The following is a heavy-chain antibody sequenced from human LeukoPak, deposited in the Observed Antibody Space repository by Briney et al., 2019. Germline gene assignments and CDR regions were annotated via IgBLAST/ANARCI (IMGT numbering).Heavy chain of an antibody. Sequence: GGSLRLSCTASGFTISSHDMHWVRQATGKGLEWVSAIGTAGDTYYPGSVKGRFTISRENAKNSLYLQMNSLRAGDTAVYYCARGSRENWYFDLWGRGTLVTVSS. J-gene: IGHJ2*01. V-gene: IGHV3-13*04. CDR2: IGTAGDT. CDR1: GFTISSHD. CDR3: ARGSRENWYFDL.